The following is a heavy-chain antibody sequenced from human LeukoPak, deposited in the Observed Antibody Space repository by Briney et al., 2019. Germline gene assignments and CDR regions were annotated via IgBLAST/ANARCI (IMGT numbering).Heavy chain of an antibody. CDR2: IKSKTGGGTT. CDR1: GFTFSSYA. J-gene: IGHJ4*02. V-gene: IGHV3-15*01. CDR3: TTVLLWFGELYFDY. Sequence: NPGGSLRLSCAASGFTFSSYAMSWVRQAPGKGLEWVGRIKSKTGGGTTDYAAPVKGRFTISRDDSKNTLYLQMNSLKTEDTAVYYCTTVLLWFGELYFDYWGQGTLVTVSS. D-gene: IGHD3-10*01.